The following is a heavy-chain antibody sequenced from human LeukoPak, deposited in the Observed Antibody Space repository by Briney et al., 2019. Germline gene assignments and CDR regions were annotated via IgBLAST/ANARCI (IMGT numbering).Heavy chain of an antibody. CDR1: GVSISAYY. Sequence: SETLSLTCSVSGVSISAYYWSWIRQPAGKGLEWIGRIYTSGSTNYNPSLKSRVTMSVDTSKNQFSLNLSSVTAADTAVYYCARETTGLARYFDYWGQGTLVTVSS. V-gene: IGHV4-4*07. CDR3: ARETTGLARYFDY. CDR2: IYTSGST. D-gene: IGHD4-11*01. J-gene: IGHJ4*02.